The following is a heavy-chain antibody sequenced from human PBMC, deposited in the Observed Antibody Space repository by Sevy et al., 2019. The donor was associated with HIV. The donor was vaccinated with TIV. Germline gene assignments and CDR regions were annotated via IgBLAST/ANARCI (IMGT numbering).Heavy chain of an antibody. CDR3: ARESGSDWYLDS. CDR1: GFMFNNKG. Sequence: GGSLRLSCTVSGFMFNNKGMHWVRQAPGRGLEWVAAIFSDGTTKYYGDSVKGRFTISRDNSKNALFLQMNSLRVDDTALYYCARESGSDWYLDSWGQGTLVTVSS. J-gene: IGHJ4*02. CDR2: IFSDGTTK. D-gene: IGHD2-21*02. V-gene: IGHV3-30*12.